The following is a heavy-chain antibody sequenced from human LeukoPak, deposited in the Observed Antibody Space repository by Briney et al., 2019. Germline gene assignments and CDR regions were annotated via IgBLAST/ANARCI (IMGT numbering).Heavy chain of an antibody. Sequence: ASVKVSCKVSGYTLTELSMHWVRQAPGKGLEWMGGFDPGDGETIYAQKFQGRVTMTEDTSTDTDYMELSSLRSEDTAVYYCAASSGWYLGAFDIWGQGTMVTVSS. CDR3: AASSGWYLGAFDI. D-gene: IGHD6-19*01. CDR2: FDPGDGET. V-gene: IGHV1-24*01. CDR1: GYTLTELS. J-gene: IGHJ3*02.